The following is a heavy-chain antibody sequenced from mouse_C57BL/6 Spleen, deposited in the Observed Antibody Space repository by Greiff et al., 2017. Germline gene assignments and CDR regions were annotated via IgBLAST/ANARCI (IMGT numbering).Heavy chain of an antibody. CDR2: ISYDGSN. CDR1: GYSITSGYY. CDR3: AREGTSGYAMDY. Sequence: EVKLVESGPGLVKPSQSLSLTCSVTGYSITSGYYWNWIRQFPGNKLEWMGYISYDGSNNYNPSLKNRISITRDTSKNQFFLKLNSVTTEDTATYYCAREGTSGYAMDYWGQGTSVTVSS. J-gene: IGHJ4*01. D-gene: IGHD2-14*01. V-gene: IGHV3-6*01.